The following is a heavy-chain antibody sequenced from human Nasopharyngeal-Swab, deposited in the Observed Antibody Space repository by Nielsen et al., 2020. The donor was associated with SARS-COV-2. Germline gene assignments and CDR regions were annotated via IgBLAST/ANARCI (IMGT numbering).Heavy chain of an antibody. V-gene: IGHV3-15*07. D-gene: IGHD3-3*01. CDR2: IKSKTDGGTT. Sequence: GGSLRLSCAASGFTFINAWMNWVRQAPGKGLEWVGRIKSKTDGGTTDYAAPVKGRFTISRDDSKNTLYLQMNSLKTEDTAVYYCTTDFWSGSAIDYWGQGTLVTVSS. J-gene: IGHJ4*02. CDR1: GFTFINAW. CDR3: TTDFWSGSAIDY.